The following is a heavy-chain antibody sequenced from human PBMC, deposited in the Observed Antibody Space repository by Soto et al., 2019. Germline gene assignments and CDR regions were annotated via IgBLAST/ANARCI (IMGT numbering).Heavy chain of an antibody. J-gene: IGHJ3*02. V-gene: IGHV1-46*01. CDR3: AREGRYCTSASCKHDAFDI. D-gene: IGHD2-2*01. CDR2: INPSGGST. Sequence: QVHLVQSGAEVKEPGASVKVSCKASGYTFTSYYIHWVRQAPGQGLEWMGMINPSGGSTNYAQKSQGRVTMTRDTSTSTVYVELSSLRYEDTAVYYCAREGRYCTSASCKHDAFDIWGQGTMVTVSS. CDR1: GYTFTSYY.